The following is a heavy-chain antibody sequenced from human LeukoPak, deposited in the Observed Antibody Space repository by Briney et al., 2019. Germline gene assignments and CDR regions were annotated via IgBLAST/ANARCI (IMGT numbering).Heavy chain of an antibody. J-gene: IGHJ4*02. Sequence: GGSLRLSCAASGFTFSGYPIHWVRQAPGKGLEWVAVISYDGSNKYYADSVKGRFTISRDNSKNSLYLQMNSLRAEDTAVYYCARPSHSSGWSHDYWGQGTPVTVSS. D-gene: IGHD6-19*01. CDR2: ISYDGSNK. V-gene: IGHV3-30-3*01. CDR1: GFTFSGYP. CDR3: ARPSHSSGWSHDY.